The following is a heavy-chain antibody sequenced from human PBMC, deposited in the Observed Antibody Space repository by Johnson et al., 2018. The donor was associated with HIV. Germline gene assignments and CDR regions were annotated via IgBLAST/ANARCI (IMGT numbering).Heavy chain of an antibody. CDR1: GFKFDDNY. D-gene: IGHD6-6*01. V-gene: IGHV3-11*04. CDR2: ISSSGGTT. Sequence: QMQLVESGGALVKPGGSLRLSCAASGFKFDDNYMAWIRQSPGKGLEWVSYISSSGGTTHNADSVKGRFTISRDNSKNTLYLQMNSLRAEDTAVYYCARVRQLGRGDAFDIWGQGTMVTVSS. CDR3: ARVRQLGRGDAFDI. J-gene: IGHJ3*02.